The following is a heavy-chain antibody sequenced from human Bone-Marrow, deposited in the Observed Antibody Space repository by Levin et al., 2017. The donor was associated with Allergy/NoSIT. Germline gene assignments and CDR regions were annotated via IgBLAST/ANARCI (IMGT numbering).Heavy chain of an antibody. Sequence: GGSLRLSCAASGFTFEEYGMHWVRQAPGKGLEWVSGISWNSGNIAYADSVKGRFTISRDNAKKSLFLQMNSLRPEDTALYYCTKELAIGWYPADAFDIWGQGTMVTVSS. V-gene: IGHV3-9*01. CDR3: TKELAIGWYPADAFDI. CDR2: ISWNSGNI. D-gene: IGHD6-19*01. CDR1: GFTFEEYG. J-gene: IGHJ3*02.